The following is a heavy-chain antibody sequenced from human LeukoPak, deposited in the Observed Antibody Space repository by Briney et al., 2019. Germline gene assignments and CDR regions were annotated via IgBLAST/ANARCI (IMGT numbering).Heavy chain of an antibody. J-gene: IGHJ4*02. D-gene: IGHD1-26*01. Sequence: ASVKVSCKASGGTFSSYAISWVRQAPGQGLEWMGWISAYNGNTNYAQKLQGRVTMTTDTSTSTAYMELRSLRSDDTAVYYCARSSGSYYGGYYFDYWGQGTLVTVSS. CDR3: ARSSGSYYGGYYFDY. V-gene: IGHV1-18*01. CDR1: GGTFSSYA. CDR2: ISAYNGNT.